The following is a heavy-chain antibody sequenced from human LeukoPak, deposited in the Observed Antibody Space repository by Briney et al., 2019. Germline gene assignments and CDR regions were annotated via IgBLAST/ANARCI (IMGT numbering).Heavy chain of an antibody. V-gene: IGHV3-23*01. D-gene: IGHD3-9*01. CDR2: ISGSGGST. CDR3: ADQLVIGIPFDY. CDR1: GFTFSSYA. Sequence: QSGGSLRLSCAASGFTFSSYAMSWVRQAPGKGLEWVSAISGSGGSTYYADSVKGRFTISRDNSKNTLYLQMNSLRAEDTAVYYCADQLVIGIPFDYWGQGTLVTVSS. J-gene: IGHJ4*02.